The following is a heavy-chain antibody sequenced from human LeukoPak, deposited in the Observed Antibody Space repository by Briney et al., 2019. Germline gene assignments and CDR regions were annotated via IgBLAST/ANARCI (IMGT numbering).Heavy chain of an antibody. V-gene: IGHV1-69*04. J-gene: IGHJ4*02. Sequence: GASVKVSCKASGGTFSSYAISWVRQAPGQGLEWMGRIIPILGIAIYAQKFQDRVTITADKSTSTAYMELSSLRSEDTAVYYCARETPAVTNAPFDYWGQGTLVTVSS. D-gene: IGHD4-23*01. CDR3: ARETPAVTNAPFDY. CDR1: GGTFSSYA. CDR2: IIPILGIA.